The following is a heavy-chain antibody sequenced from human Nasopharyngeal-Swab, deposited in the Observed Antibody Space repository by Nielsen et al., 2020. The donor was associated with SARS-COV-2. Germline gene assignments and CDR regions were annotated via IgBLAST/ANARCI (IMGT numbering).Heavy chain of an antibody. CDR2: IYYSGST. J-gene: IGHJ4*02. CDR1: GGSISSSSYY. V-gene: IGHV4-39*01. Sequence: SETLSPTCTVSGGSISSSSYYWGWIRQPPGKGLEWIGSIYYSGSTYYNPSLKSRVTISVDTSKNQFSLKLSSVTAADTAVYYCARQLAGKFGHWGQGTLVTVSS. D-gene: IGHD3-10*01. CDR3: ARQLAGKFGH.